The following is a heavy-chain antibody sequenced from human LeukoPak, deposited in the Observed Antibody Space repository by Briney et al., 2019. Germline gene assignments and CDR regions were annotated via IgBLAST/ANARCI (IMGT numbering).Heavy chain of an antibody. V-gene: IGHV4-61*01. CDR3: ARGESYGSHRNFDY. D-gene: IGHD5-18*01. Sequence: SETLSLTCTVSGGSYSSGSYYWSWIRQPPGKALEWIGYIYYSGSTNYIPSLKSRVTISVDTSKNQFSLKLSSVTAADTAVYYCARGESYGSHRNFDYWGQGTLVTVSS. CDR1: GGSYSSGSYY. CDR2: IYYSGST. J-gene: IGHJ4*02.